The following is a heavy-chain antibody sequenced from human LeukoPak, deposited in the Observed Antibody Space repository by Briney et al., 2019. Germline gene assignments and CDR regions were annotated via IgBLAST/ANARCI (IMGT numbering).Heavy chain of an antibody. Sequence: GGSLRLSCAASGFTFSSYSMNWVRQAPGKGLEWVSSISSSRSYIFYADSVKGRFTISRDNAKNSLYLQMNSLRAEDTAVYYFAGRLASGWYGMDVWGQGTTVTVFS. J-gene: IGHJ6*02. V-gene: IGHV3-21*01. CDR2: ISSSRSYI. CDR1: GFTFSSYS. D-gene: IGHD6-19*01. CDR3: AGRLASGWYGMDV.